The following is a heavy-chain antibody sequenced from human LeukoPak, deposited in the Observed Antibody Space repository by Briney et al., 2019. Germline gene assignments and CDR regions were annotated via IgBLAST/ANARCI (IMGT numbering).Heavy chain of an antibody. J-gene: IGHJ4*02. Sequence: PSETLSLTCTVSGGSISSSSYYWGWIRQPPGKGLEWIGSIYYSGSTYNTPSLKSRVTISVDTSKNQFSLKLSSVTAADTAVYYCARVFLGRAARGEMVRYFDYWGQGTLVTVSS. CDR1: GGSISSSSYY. CDR2: IYYSGST. V-gene: IGHV4-39*07. D-gene: IGHD6-6*01. CDR3: ARVFLGRAARGEMVRYFDY.